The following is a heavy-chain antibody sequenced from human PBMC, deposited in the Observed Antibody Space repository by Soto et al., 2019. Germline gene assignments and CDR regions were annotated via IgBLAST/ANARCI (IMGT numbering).Heavy chain of an antibody. D-gene: IGHD3-3*01. J-gene: IGHJ6*02. CDR3: ARDRSAISYCYGMDA. CDR1: GGTFSSYA. V-gene: IGHV1-69*13. CDR2: IIPIFGTA. Sequence: ASVKVSCKATGGTFSSYAISWVRPPPGQELEWMGVIIPIFGTANYAQKFQGRVTITADESTRTAYMEMSSLRSEETAVYYCARDRSAISYCYGMDAWGQGTTVTVS.